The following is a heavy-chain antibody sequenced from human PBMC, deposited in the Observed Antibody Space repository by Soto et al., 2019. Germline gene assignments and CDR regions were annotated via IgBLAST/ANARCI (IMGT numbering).Heavy chain of an antibody. CDR1: GFTFSNAW. Sequence: PGGSLRLSCAASGFTFSNAWMSWVRQAPGKGLEWVGRIKSKTDGGTTDYAAPVKGRFTISRDDSKNTLYLQMNSLKTEDTAVYYCTTDLSLLLRGSGSPGYWGQGTLVTVSS. CDR3: TTDLSLLLRGSGSPGY. D-gene: IGHD3-10*01. V-gene: IGHV3-15*01. J-gene: IGHJ4*02. CDR2: IKSKTDGGTT.